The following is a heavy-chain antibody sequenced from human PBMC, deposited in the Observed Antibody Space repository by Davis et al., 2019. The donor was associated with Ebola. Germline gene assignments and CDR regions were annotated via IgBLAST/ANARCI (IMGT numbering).Heavy chain of an antibody. J-gene: IGHJ3*02. D-gene: IGHD6-19*01. CDR1: GFTFSSNS. Sequence: PGGSLRLSCAASGFTFSSNSMNWVRQAPGKGLVWVSRINTDESSTNYADSVQGRFTISRDNAKNTLYLQMNSLRAEDTAVYYCAKDLYSSGWWGGAFDIWGQGTMVTVSS. CDR2: INTDESST. CDR3: AKDLYSSGWWGGAFDI. V-gene: IGHV3-74*01.